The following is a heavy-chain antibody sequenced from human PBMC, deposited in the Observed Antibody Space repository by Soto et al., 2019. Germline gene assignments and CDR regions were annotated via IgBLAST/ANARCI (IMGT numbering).Heavy chain of an antibody. CDR1: GGSFSGYY. V-gene: IGHV4-34*01. CDR2: INHSGST. D-gene: IGHD3-10*01. CDR3: ARSPVHAFGWFDP. J-gene: IGHJ5*02. Sequence: QVQLQQWGAGLLKPSETLSLTCAVYGGSFSGYYWSWIRQPPGKGLEWIGEINHSGSTNYNPSLKSRVTISVDTSKNQFSLKLRSVTAADTAVYYCARSPVHAFGWFDPWGQGTLVTVSS.